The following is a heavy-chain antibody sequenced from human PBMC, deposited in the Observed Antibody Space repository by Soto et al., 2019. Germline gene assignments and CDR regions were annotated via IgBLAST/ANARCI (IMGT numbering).Heavy chain of an antibody. Sequence: QVQLVQSGAEVKKPGASVKVSCKASGYTFTSYYMHWVRQAPVQGLEWMGIINPSGGSTSYAQKFQGRVTMTRDTSTSTVYMELSSLRSEDTAVYYCATPWGGYILPDYWGQGTLVTVSS. CDR2: INPSGGST. CDR1: GYTFTSYY. V-gene: IGHV1-46*01. D-gene: IGHD2-2*02. J-gene: IGHJ4*02. CDR3: ATPWGGYILPDY.